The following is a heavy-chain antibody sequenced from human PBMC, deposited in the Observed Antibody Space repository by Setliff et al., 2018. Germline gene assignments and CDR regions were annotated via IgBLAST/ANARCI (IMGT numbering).Heavy chain of an antibody. CDR3: ARNTDLRNGFDY. CDR1: GFIFSNYW. J-gene: IGHJ4*02. Sequence: LRLSCEASGFIFSNYWMHWVRQVPGEGPVWVSRIDSDSRSISYADSVKGRFSISRDNRKNTVYLQMNSVRADDTALYYCARNTDLRNGFDYWGQGTLVTVSS. V-gene: IGHV3-74*01. D-gene: IGHD5-18*01. CDR2: IDSDSRSI.